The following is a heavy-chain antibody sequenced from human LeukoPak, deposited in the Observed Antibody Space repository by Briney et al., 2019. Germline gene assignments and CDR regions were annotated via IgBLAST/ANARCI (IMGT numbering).Heavy chain of an antibody. Sequence: SETLSLTCAVYGGSFSGYYWSWIRQPPGKGLEWIGEINHSGSTNYNPSLKSRVTISVDTSKNHLSLKLSSVTAADTAVYYCARGLTSIAVAGTRFDYWGQGTLVTVSS. V-gene: IGHV4-34*01. CDR1: GGSFSGYY. CDR3: ARGLTSIAVAGTRFDY. J-gene: IGHJ4*02. D-gene: IGHD6-19*01. CDR2: INHSGST.